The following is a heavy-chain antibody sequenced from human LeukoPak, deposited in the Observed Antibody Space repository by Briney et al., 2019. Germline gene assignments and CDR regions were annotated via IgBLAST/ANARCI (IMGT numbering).Heavy chain of an antibody. CDR1: GFTFSNHW. CDR2: INRGGSRT. CDR3: VRSAFYDRSGYYYDH. Sequence: GGSLRLSCAASGFTFSNHWMHRVRQAPGKGLMWVSRINRGGSRTDYADSVKGRFTISRDNAKETLYLHMHSLRAEDTAVYYCVRSAFYDRSGYYYDHWGQGTLVTVSS. V-gene: IGHV3-74*01. J-gene: IGHJ5*02. D-gene: IGHD3-22*01.